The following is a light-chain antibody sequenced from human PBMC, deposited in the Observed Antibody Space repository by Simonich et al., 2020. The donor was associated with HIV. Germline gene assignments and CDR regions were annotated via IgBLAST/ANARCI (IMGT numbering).Light chain of an antibody. V-gene: IGKV3-15*01. Sequence: EIVMTQSPATLSVSPGERVPLSCRASQGISSNLAWYQQKPGQAPRLLIYGASTRATGIPARFSGSGSGTEFTLTISSMQSEDFAVYYCHQYNNWPLFFGQGTKVEIK. CDR2: GAS. CDR1: QGISSN. CDR3: HQYNNWPLF. J-gene: IGKJ2*01.